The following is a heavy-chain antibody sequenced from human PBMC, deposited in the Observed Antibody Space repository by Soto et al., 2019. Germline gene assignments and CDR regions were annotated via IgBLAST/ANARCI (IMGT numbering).Heavy chain of an antibody. V-gene: IGHV3-30*03. CDR2: VSSGGETT. CDR3: ATEGDIVVGPVAGQVAFSFDQ. D-gene: IGHD2-2*01. J-gene: IGHJ4*02. CDR1: GFTFSSYG. Sequence: QVQLVESGGGVVQPGRSLRLSCAGSGFTFSSYGTHWVRQAPGKGLEWVAVVSSGGETTYYADSVKGRFTISSDNSKNAMYLQMNRLRPADTAVYYCATEGDIVVGPVAGQVAFSFDQWGQGTLVTVSS.